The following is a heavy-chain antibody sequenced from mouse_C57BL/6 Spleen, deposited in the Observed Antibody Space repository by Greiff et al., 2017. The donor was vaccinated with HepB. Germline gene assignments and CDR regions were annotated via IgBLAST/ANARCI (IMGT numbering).Heavy chain of an antibody. V-gene: IGHV1-54*01. Sequence: VQLVESGAELVRPGTSVKVSCKASGYAFTNYLIEWVKQRPGQGLEWIGVINPGSGGTNYNEKFKGKATLTADKSSSTAYMQLSSLTSEDSAVYFCARIGNTHYYAMDYWGQGTSVTVSS. D-gene: IGHD2-1*01. CDR3: ARIGNTHYYAMDY. J-gene: IGHJ4*01. CDR1: GYAFTNYL. CDR2: INPGSGGT.